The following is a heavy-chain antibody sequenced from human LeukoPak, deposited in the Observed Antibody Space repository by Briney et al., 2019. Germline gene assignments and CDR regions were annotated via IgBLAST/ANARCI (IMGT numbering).Heavy chain of an antibody. D-gene: IGHD4-23*01. J-gene: IGHJ4*02. CDR1: GFTFSSYE. CDR2: ISGSGSNI. Sequence: PGGSLRLSCAASGFTFSSYEMNWVRQAPGKGLEWVLYISGSGSNIYYADSVKGRFTISRDNSKNTLYLQMNSLRAEDTAVYYCAKDPVRYGGTAGYWGQGNLVTVSS. CDR3: AKDPVRYGGTAGY. V-gene: IGHV3-48*03.